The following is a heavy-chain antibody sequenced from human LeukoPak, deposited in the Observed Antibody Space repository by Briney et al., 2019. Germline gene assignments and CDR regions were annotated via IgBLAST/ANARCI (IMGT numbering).Heavy chain of an antibody. CDR3: ARHKPYYHDSSGYYDY. V-gene: IGHV4-39*01. CDR1: GDSISSSSYY. Sequence: SETLSLTCTVSGDSISSSSYYWGWIRQPPGKGLEWIGSIYYSGSTYYNPSLKSRVTISVDTSKNQFSLKLSSVTAADTAVYYCARHKPYYHDSSGYYDYWGQGTLVTVSS. D-gene: IGHD3-22*01. CDR2: IYYSGST. J-gene: IGHJ4*02.